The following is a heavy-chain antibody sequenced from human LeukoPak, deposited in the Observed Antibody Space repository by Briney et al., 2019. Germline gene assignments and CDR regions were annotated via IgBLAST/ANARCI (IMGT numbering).Heavy chain of an antibody. CDR3: ARGPMTVITL. CDR2: INEDGSQT. V-gene: IGHV3-7*01. J-gene: IGHJ4*02. D-gene: IGHD2/OR15-2a*01. CDR1: GFMFSSFW. Sequence: GGSLRLSCAASGFMFSSFWMSWVRQAPGKGLKWVANINEDGSQTYFVDSLKGRFTTSRDNAKNSLYLHMYSLRAEDTAVYFCARGPMTVITLWGQGTKVTVSS.